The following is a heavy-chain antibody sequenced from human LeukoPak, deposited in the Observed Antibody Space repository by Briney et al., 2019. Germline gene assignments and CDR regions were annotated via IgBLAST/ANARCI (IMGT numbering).Heavy chain of an antibody. CDR3: ARSMGLDY. CDR2: IKQDGSEK. V-gene: IGHV3-7*04. CDR1: GFTFSNYW. D-gene: IGHD1-26*01. Sequence: AGGSLRLSCAASGFTFSNYWMTWVRQAPGKGLEWVANIKQDGSEKYYVGSVKGRFTISRDNTKNSLYLEMNSLRVEDTAVYYCARSMGLDYWGQGTLVTVSS. J-gene: IGHJ4*02.